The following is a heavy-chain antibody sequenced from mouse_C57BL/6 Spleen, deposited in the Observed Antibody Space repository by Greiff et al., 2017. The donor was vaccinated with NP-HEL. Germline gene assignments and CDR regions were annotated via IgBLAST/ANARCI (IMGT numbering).Heavy chain of an antibody. V-gene: IGHV2-4*01. J-gene: IGHJ1*03. CDR2: IWSGGST. D-gene: IGHD1-1*01. CDR3: SGSSSYWYFDV. CDR1: GFSLTSYG. Sequence: QVQLQQSGPGLVQPSQSLSITCTVSGFSLTSYGVHWVRQPPGKGLEWLGVIWSGGSTDYNAAFISRLSICKDNSKSHVFFKMNRLQADDTAIYYCSGSSSYWYFDVWGTGTTVTVSS.